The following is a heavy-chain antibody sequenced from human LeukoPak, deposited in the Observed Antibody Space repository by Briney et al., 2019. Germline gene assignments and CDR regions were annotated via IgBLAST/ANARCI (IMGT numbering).Heavy chain of an antibody. CDR2: TYYSGST. D-gene: IGHD3-22*01. V-gene: IGHV4-31*03. J-gene: IGHJ4*02. CDR1: GGSISSGGYY. CDR3: AREAAFGDSSGLYYFDY. Sequence: SQTLSLTCTVSGGSISSGGYYWSWIRQHPGKGLEWIGYTYYSGSTYYNPSLKSRVTISVDTSKNQFSLKLSSVTAADTAVYYCAREAAFGDSSGLYYFDYWGQGTLVTVSS.